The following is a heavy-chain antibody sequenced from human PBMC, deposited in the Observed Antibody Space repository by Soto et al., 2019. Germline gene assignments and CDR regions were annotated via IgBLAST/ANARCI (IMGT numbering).Heavy chain of an antibody. CDR1: GGSISSGGYS. CDR3: ARAMVVTQNWFDP. J-gene: IGHJ5*02. V-gene: IGHV4-30-2*05. Sequence: SETLSLTCAVSGGSISSGGYSWSWIRQPPGKGLEWIGYIYYSGSTYYNPSLKSRVTISVDTSKNQFSLKLSSVTAADTAVYYCARAMVVTQNWFDPWGQGTLVTVSP. CDR2: IYYSGST. D-gene: IGHD2-21*02.